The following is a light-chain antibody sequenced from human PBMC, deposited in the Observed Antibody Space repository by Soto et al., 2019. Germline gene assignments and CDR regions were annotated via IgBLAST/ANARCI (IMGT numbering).Light chain of an antibody. V-gene: IGLV2-8*01. CDR2: DVS. CDR1: SSDIGAYSY. J-gene: IGLJ2*01. CDR3: SLYAGSSDVV. Sequence: QSALTQPPSASGSPGQSVAFSCTGTSSDIGAYSYVSWYQQHPVKAPKLIIYDVSTRPSGVPDRFSGSKSGNTASLTVSGLLPEDEADYYCSLYAGSSDVVFDGGTKVTVL.